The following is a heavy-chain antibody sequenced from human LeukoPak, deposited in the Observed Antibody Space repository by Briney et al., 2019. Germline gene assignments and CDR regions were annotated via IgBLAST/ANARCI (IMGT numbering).Heavy chain of an antibody. CDR1: GFSFSSYA. Sequence: PGGSLRLSWAASGFSFSSYAVSWVRQAPGKGLEWVSSISGSGGGTGGSTFYADSVKGRFTISRDDSKNTLYMQMNSLRAEDTALYYCAKERSGVVPAASNSWGQGTLVIVSS. CDR2: ISGSGGGTGGST. J-gene: IGHJ5*02. D-gene: IGHD2-2*01. V-gene: IGHV3-23*01. CDR3: AKERSGVVPAASNS.